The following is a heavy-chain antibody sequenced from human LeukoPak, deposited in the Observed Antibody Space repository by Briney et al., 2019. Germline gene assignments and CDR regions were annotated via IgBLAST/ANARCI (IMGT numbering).Heavy chain of an antibody. V-gene: IGHV3-30*04. CDR3: ARDPNYDFWSGYYTASIDY. J-gene: IGHJ4*02. Sequence: PGRSLRLSCAASGFTFSSYAMHWVRQAPGKGLEWVAVISYDGSNKYYADSVKGRFTISRDNSKNTLYLQMNSLRAEDTAVYYCARDPNYDFWSGYYTASIDYWGQGTLVTVSS. D-gene: IGHD3-3*01. CDR1: GFTFSSYA. CDR2: ISYDGSNK.